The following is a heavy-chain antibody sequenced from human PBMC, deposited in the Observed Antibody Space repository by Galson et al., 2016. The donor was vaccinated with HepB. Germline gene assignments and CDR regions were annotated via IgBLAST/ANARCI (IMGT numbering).Heavy chain of an antibody. V-gene: IGHV3-21*01. Sequence: SLRLSCAASGFTFSTYSMNWVRQAPGKGLEWVSSISSSSSYIYSADSVKGRFTISRDNAKHSLYLQIHSLRAEETAVYYFARDLYYDTSTYYYRGSDYSNYYGVDVWGQGTTVTVSS. CDR2: ISSSSSYI. D-gene: IGHD3-22*01. J-gene: IGHJ6*02. CDR1: GFTFSTYS. CDR3: ARDLYYDTSTYYYRGSDYSNYYGVDV.